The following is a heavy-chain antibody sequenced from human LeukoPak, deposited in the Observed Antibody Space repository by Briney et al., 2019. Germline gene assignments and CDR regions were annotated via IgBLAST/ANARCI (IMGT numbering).Heavy chain of an antibody. D-gene: IGHD6-19*01. J-gene: IGHJ4*02. CDR3: ARVWEPSGWYGDY. Sequence: GGSLRLSCAASGFTFSSYGMHWVRQAPGKGLEWVAFIRYDGSNKYYADSVKGRFTISRDNSKNTLYLQMNSLRAEDTAVYYCARVWEPSGWYGDYWGQGTLVTASS. CDR1: GFTFSSYG. CDR2: IRYDGSNK. V-gene: IGHV3-30*02.